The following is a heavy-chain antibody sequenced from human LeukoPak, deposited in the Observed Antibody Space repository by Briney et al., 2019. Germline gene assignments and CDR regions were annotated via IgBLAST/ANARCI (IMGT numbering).Heavy chain of an antibody. D-gene: IGHD3-10*01. J-gene: IGHJ6*03. CDR2: ISTNNGNT. V-gene: IGHV1-18*01. Sequence: ASVKVSCKASGYTFTSYGFSWVRQAPGQGLEWLGWISTNNGNTNYAQKLQGRVTMTTDTSTSTAYMELRSLRSDDAAVYYCARDSYTSTGDYYYYYYMDVWGKGTTVTVSS. CDR3: ARDSYTSTGDYYYYYYMDV. CDR1: GYTFTSYG.